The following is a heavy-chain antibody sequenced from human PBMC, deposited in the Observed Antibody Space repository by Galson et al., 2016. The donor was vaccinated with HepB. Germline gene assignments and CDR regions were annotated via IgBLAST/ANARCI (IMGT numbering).Heavy chain of an antibody. D-gene: IGHD2-15*01. CDR1: GNSFTNNW. J-gene: IGHJ4*02. CDR3: ARQGKYCSGNSCYSFAFEN. V-gene: IGHV5-51*01. Sequence: QSGAEVKKPGESLKISCKGSGNSFTNNWIGWVRQMPGKGLEWMGSIYPGDSDTRYSPSFQGQVTISADKSISTAYLQWSSLKASDSAMYYCARQGKYCSGNSCYSFAFENWGQGTQVTVSS. CDR2: IYPGDSDT.